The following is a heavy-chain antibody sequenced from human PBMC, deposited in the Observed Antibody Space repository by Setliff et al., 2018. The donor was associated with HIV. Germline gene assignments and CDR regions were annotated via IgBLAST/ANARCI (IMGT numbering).Heavy chain of an antibody. V-gene: IGHV1-18*01. CDR2: IGGYSGNT. CDR1: GYTFTSYG. D-gene: IGHD4-17*01. Sequence: ASVKVSCKASGYTFTSYGVSWVRQAPGHGLEWMGWIGGYSGNTNYAQKLQGRVTMTTDTSTSTAYMELSSLRSDDTAVYYCARQDGTTVLSKDFDYWGQGTLVTVSS. CDR3: ARQDGTTVLSKDFDY. J-gene: IGHJ4*02.